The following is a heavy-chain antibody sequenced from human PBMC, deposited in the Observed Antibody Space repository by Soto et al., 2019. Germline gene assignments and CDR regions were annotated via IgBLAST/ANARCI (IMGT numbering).Heavy chain of an antibody. CDR3: APWFGAFDY. D-gene: IGHD3-10*01. V-gene: IGHV3-30*03. Sequence: QVQLVESGGGVVQPGRSLRLSCAASGFTFSSYGMHWVRQAPGKGLEWVAVISYDGSNKYYADSVKGRFTISRDNSKNTMYLQMNRLRAEDTDVYSCAPWFGAFDYWGQGTLVTVSS. J-gene: IGHJ4*02. CDR1: GFTFSSYG. CDR2: ISYDGSNK.